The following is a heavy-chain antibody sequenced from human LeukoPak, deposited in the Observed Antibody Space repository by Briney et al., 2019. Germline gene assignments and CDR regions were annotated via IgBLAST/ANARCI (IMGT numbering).Heavy chain of an antibody. CDR1: GFTVRSNY. D-gene: IGHD2-2*02. CDR2: IYSGGST. CDR3: AGYCSSTSCDSPDAFDI. V-gene: IGHV3-53*01. J-gene: IGHJ3*02. Sequence: GGSLRLSCAASGFTVRSNYMSWVRQAPGKGLEWVSLIYSGGSTYYADSVKGRFTISRDNSRNTLYLQMNSLRAEDTAVYYCAGYCSSTSCDSPDAFDIWGQGTMVTVSS.